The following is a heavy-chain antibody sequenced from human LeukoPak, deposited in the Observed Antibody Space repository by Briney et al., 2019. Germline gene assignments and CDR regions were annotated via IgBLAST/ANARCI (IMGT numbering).Heavy chain of an antibody. V-gene: IGHV1-46*01. D-gene: IGHD2-8*02. CDR3: VREESGGYFDY. CDR2: ITPSVDTT. Sequence: SVNLSCKASGYTFTDYLLHWVRRAPGQGLEWVGRITPSVDTTNYAQKFRDRVTMTRDTSTSTVYMELSSLRSEDTAVYHCVREESGGYFDYWGQGTLVTVSS. CDR1: GYTFTDYL. J-gene: IGHJ4*02.